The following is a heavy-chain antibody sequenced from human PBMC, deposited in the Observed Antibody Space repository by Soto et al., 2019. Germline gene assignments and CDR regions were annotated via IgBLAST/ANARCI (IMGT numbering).Heavy chain of an antibody. CDR1: GDSVSSDSYY. J-gene: IGHJ5*02. D-gene: IGHD3-3*01. CDR2: IYHTGST. CDR3: AREGGVLRLSNWLDP. V-gene: IGHV4-61*01. Sequence: QLQESGPGLVKPSETLSLTCTVSGDSVSSDSYYWSWIRQPPGEALEWIGHIYHTGSTSYNPSLQSRVTMSITTSTNQFSLNLTSVTAADTAIYYCAREGGVLRLSNWLDPWGQGTLVTVSS.